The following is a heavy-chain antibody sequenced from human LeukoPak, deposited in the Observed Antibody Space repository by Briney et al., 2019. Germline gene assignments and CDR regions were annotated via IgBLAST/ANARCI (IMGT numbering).Heavy chain of an antibody. Sequence: PSETLSLTCTVSGGSMTSYSWSWIRQPPGKELEWIGSIYYSGYTNYNPSLEGRVTISVDTSKNQFSLKLSSVTAADTAVYYCARGVYIAAAQYGYWGQGTLVTVSS. CDR3: ARGVYIAAAQYGY. CDR1: GGSMTSYS. V-gene: IGHV4-59*01. CDR2: IYYSGYT. D-gene: IGHD6-13*01. J-gene: IGHJ4*02.